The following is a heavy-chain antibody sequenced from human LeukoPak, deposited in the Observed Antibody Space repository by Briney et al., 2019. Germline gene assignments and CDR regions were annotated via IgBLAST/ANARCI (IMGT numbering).Heavy chain of an antibody. CDR1: GGSISSSSYY. V-gene: IGHV4-39*02. CDR2: IYYSGST. CDR3: AREGVWTESDY. J-gene: IGHJ4*02. Sequence: SETLSLTCTVSGGSISSSSYYWGWIRQPPGKGLEWIGSIYYSGSTYYNPSLKSRVTISVDTSKNQFSLKLSSVTAADTAVYYCAREGVWTESDYWGQGTLVTVSS. D-gene: IGHD3/OR15-3a*01.